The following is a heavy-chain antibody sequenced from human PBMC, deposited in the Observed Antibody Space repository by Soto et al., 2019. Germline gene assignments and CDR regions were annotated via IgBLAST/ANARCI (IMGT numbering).Heavy chain of an antibody. J-gene: IGHJ6*02. V-gene: IGHV5-10-1*01. CDR2: IDPSDSYT. Sequence: GESRKISCKGSGFSFPSYWITWVRQMPGKGLEWIGRIDPSDSYTNYSPSFQGHVTISADKSISTAYLRWSSLKASDTAMYFCARLYGSGSYYNSANYYYGLDVSGQGTKVTVSS. CDR3: ARLYGSGSYYNSANYYYGLDV. CDR1: GFSFPSYW. D-gene: IGHD3-10*01.